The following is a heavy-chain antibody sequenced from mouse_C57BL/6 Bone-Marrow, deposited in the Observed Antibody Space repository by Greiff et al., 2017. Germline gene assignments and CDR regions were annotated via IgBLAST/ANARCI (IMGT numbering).Heavy chain of an antibody. D-gene: IGHD1-1*01. V-gene: IGHV1-5*01. CDR2: IYPGNSDP. Sequence: VQLQQSGTVLARPGASVKMSCKTSGYTFTSYWMHWVKQRPGQGLAWIGAIYPGNSDPSYNQKFKGKAKLTAVTSASTAYMELSSLTNEDSAVYYCTRSGTTVVDDYWGQGTTLTVSS. J-gene: IGHJ2*01. CDR1: GYTFTSYW. CDR3: TRSGTTVVDDY.